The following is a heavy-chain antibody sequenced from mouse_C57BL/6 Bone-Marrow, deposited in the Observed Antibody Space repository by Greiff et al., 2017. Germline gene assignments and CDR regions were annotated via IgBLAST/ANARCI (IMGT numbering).Heavy chain of an antibody. D-gene: IGHD1-1*01. Sequence: VQLQQPGAELVMPGASVKLSCKASGYTFTSYWMHWVKQRPGQGLEWIGAIDPSDSYTNYNQKFKGKSTLTLDKSSSTAYMQLSSLTSEDSAVDYCARRGYYYEDYWGQGTLVTVSA. J-gene: IGHJ3*01. CDR1: GYTFTSYW. V-gene: IGHV1-69*01. CDR3: ARRGYYYEDY. CDR2: IDPSDSYT.